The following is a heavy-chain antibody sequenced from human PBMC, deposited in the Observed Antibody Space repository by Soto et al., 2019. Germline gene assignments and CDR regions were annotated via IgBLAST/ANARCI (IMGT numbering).Heavy chain of an antibody. V-gene: IGHV1-69*06. D-gene: IGHD2-15*01. CDR3: ARGGRSVVVAATPRWFDP. J-gene: IGHJ5*02. Sequence: QVQLVQSGAEVKKPGSSVKVSCKTSGDTFSTYAINWVRQAPGQGLEWMGGIIPIFGTANYAQKCQARVTITADRSTSTAYMELSRLRSEDTAVYFCARGGRSVVVAATPRWFDPWGQGTLVTVSS. CDR2: IIPIFGTA. CDR1: GDTFSTYA.